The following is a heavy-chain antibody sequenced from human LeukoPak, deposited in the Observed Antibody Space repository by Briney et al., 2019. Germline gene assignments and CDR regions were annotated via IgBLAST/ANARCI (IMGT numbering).Heavy chain of an antibody. D-gene: IGHD5-24*01. CDR2: IYTSGST. CDR3: AREKRRDGYNYLDY. CDR1: GYSISSGYY. V-gene: IGHV4-61*02. J-gene: IGHJ4*02. Sequence: SETLSLTCAVSGYSISSGYYWGWIRQPAGKGLEWIGRIYTSGSTNYNPSLKSRVTISVDTSKNQFSLKLSSVTAADTAVYYCAREKRRDGYNYLDYWGQGTLVTVSS.